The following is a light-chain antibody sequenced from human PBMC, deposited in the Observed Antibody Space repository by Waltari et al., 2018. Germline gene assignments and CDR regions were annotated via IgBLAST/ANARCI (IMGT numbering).Light chain of an antibody. J-gene: IGLJ2*01. V-gene: IGLV2-14*03. CDR2: YVI. Sequence: QSALTQPASVTGSPGQSITISSTGSSSDIGYNTYVSWYQQHPGKVPKLIIYYVINRPSGISNRFSGSKSGNTASLTISGLQAEDEADYYCSAYTTGVVFGAGTKLTVL. CDR3: SAYTTGVV. CDR1: SSDIGYNTY.